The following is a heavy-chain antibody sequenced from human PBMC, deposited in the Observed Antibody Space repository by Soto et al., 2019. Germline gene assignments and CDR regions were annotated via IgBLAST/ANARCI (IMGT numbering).Heavy chain of an antibody. Sequence: QVQLVQSGAEVKKPGASVKVSCKASGYTFTSYDINWVRQATGQGLERMGWINPNSGNTGYAQKFQGRVTMTRITSRSTAYMALSSLRSEDTAGYYCAREYSSGWSRDWGQGTLVTVSS. CDR1: GYTFTSYD. D-gene: IGHD6-19*01. J-gene: IGHJ4*02. CDR3: AREYSSGWSRD. V-gene: IGHV1-8*01. CDR2: INPNSGNT.